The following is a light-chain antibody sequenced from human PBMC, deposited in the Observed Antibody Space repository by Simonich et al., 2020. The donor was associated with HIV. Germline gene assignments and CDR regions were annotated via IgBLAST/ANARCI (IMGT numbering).Light chain of an antibody. CDR2: DVS. V-gene: IGLV2-14*03. Sequence: QSALTQPASVSGSPGQSITISCTGTNSDVGGYNYVSWYQQLPGKSPTLMIYDVSKRPSGVSNRFSGSKSGNTASLTIYGLQAEDEADYYCSSYTSSSTLFGGGTKLTVL. CDR1: NSDVGGYNY. CDR3: SSYTSSSTL. J-gene: IGLJ2*01.